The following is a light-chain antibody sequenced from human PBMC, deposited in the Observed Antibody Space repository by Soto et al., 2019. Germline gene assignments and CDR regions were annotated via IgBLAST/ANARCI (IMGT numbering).Light chain of an antibody. CDR2: EVT. J-gene: IGLJ1*01. V-gene: IGLV2-14*01. CDR3: QSYDSTLSARYV. Sequence: QSALTQVASVSGSPGQSITISCTGTSTDVARYNYVSWYQQHPDKAPKLMIYEVTNRPSGVPDRFSGSKSGTSASLAITGLQAEDEGDYYCQSYDSTLSARYVFGTGTKVTVL. CDR1: STDVARYNY.